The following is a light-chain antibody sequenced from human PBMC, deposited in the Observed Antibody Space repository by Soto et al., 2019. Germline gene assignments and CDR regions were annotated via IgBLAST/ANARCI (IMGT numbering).Light chain of an antibody. CDR3: QQYGSSPET. J-gene: IGKJ1*01. Sequence: EIVLTQSPATLSFSPGERATLSCRASQSVSSYLAWYQQKPGQAPRLLIYDASNRATGIPARFSGSGSGTDFILTISRLEPEDFAVYYCQQYGSSPETFGQGTKV. CDR1: QSVSSY. CDR2: DAS. V-gene: IGKV3-20*01.